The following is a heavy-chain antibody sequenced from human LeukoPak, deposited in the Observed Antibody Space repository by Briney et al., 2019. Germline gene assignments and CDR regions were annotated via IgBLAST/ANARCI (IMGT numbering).Heavy chain of an antibody. CDR2: IYTSGST. CDR1: GGSISSYY. J-gene: IGHJ3*01. V-gene: IGHV4-4*07. CDR3: ARDCSGDGCQIPDAFDV. D-gene: IGHD2-15*01. Sequence: PSETLSLTCTVSGGSISSYYWSWIRQPAGKGLEWIGRIYTSGSTNYNPSLKSRVTISVDTSKNQFSLNLRSVTGADTAVYYCARDCSGDGCQIPDAFDVWGQGTMVTVSS.